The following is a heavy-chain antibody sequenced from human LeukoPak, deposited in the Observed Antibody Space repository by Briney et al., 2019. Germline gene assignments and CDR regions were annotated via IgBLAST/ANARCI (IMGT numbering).Heavy chain of an antibody. V-gene: IGHV3-30*02. CDR3: AKDPLDSSSPQGVDY. CDR2: IRYDGSNK. Sequence: GGSLRLSCAASGFTFSSYGMHWVRQAPGKGLEWVAFIRYDGSNKYYADSVKGRFTISRDNSKNTLYLQMNSLRAEDTAVYYCAKDPLDSSSPQGVDYWGQGTLVTVSS. D-gene: IGHD6-6*01. J-gene: IGHJ4*02. CDR1: GFTFSSYG.